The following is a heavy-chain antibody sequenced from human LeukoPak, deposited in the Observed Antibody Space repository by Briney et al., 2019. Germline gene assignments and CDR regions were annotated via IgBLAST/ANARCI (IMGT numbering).Heavy chain of an antibody. Sequence: SETLSLTCTVSGGSISSYYWSWIRQPPGKGLEWIGYIYYSGSTNYNPSLKSRVTISVDTSKNQFSLKLSSVTAADTAVYYCARWHSSSRHYDAFDIWGQGTMVTVSS. CDR2: IYYSGST. CDR1: GGSISSYY. V-gene: IGHV4-59*01. CDR3: ARWHSSSRHYDAFDI. D-gene: IGHD6-13*01. J-gene: IGHJ3*02.